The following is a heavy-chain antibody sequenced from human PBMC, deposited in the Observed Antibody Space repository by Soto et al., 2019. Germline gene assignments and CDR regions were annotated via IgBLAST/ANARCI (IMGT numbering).Heavy chain of an antibody. CDR1: GFSLSTYGVG. D-gene: IGHD3-10*01. CDR2: IYWDDDT. J-gene: IGHJ4*02. CDR3: AHRPGFSMAFDY. Sequence: SCPTLVNPTQTLTLTCTFSGFSLSTYGVGVGWIRQPPGKALEWLALIYWDDDTRFSPSLNSRLAITKDTSKSQVVLTMTHMDPVDTATYYCAHRPGFSMAFDYWGPGSLVTVSS. V-gene: IGHV2-5*02.